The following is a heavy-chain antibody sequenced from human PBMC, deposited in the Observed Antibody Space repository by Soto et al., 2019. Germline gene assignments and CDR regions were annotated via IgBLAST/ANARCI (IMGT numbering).Heavy chain of an antibody. CDR2: IYPGDSDT. CDR1: GYSFTSYW. CDR3: ARGDYSSSINYYYGMDV. Sequence: GESLKISCKGSGYSFTSYWIGWVRQMPGKGLEWMGIIYPGDSDTRYSPSFQGQVTISADKSITTAYLQWSSLKASGTAMYYCARGDYSSSINYYYGMDVWGQGTTVTVSS. V-gene: IGHV5-51*01. D-gene: IGHD6-6*01. J-gene: IGHJ6*02.